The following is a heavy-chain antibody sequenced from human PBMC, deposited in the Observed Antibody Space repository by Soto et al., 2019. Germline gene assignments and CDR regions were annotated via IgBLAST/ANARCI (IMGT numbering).Heavy chain of an antibody. V-gene: IGHV4-31*03. D-gene: IGHD1-7*01. CDR3: ARDNSANYYFDY. Sequence: QVQLQESGPGLVKPSQTLSLTCTVSGGSISSGGYYWSWIRQHPGKGLEWIGYIYYSGSTYYNPSLKSRVTISVDTSKNQFSLKLSSVTAADTVVYYCARDNSANYYFDYWGQGTLVTVSS. CDR2: IYYSGST. CDR1: GGSISSGGYY. J-gene: IGHJ4*02.